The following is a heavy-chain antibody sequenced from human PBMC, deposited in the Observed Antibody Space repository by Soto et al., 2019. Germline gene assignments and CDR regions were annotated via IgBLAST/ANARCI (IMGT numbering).Heavy chain of an antibody. V-gene: IGHV1-2*04. D-gene: IGHD6-13*01. CDR3: ARGYSSTIFDY. J-gene: IGHJ4*02. CDR1: GFTFTGYY. Sequence: GASVKVSCKASGFTFTGYYMHWVRQAPGQGLEWMGWINPNSGGTNYAQKFQGWVTMTRDTSISTAYMELSRLRSDDTAVYSCARGYSSTIFDYWGQGTLVTVSS. CDR2: INPNSGGT.